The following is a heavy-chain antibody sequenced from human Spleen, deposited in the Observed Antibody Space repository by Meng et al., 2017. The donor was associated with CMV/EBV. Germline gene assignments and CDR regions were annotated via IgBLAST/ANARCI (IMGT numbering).Heavy chain of an antibody. V-gene: IGHV3-21*01. CDR2: ISGTSNDI. D-gene: IGHD2-2*01. CDR3: ARASYCSTTSCYLGY. Sequence: GESLKISCTASGFTFSPYEMNWVRQPPGKGLEWVSSISGTSNDIYYADSVKGRFTISRDNAKSSLYLQMNTLRAEDTAVYYCARASYCSTTSCYLGYWGQGSLVTVSS. J-gene: IGHJ4*02. CDR1: GFTFSPYE.